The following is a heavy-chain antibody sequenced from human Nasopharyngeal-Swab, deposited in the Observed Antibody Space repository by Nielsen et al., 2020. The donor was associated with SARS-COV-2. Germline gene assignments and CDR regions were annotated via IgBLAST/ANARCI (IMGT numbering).Heavy chain of an antibody. Sequence: GSLRLSCAVYGGSFRGYYWSWIRQPPGKGLEWIGEINHSGSTNYNPSLKSRVTISVDTSKNQFSLKLSSVTAADTAVYYCARGGSIAARLFWGDYYMDVWGKGTTVTVSS. D-gene: IGHD6-6*01. CDR2: INHSGST. J-gene: IGHJ6*03. CDR3: ARGGSIAARLFWGDYYMDV. V-gene: IGHV4-34*01. CDR1: GGSFRGYY.